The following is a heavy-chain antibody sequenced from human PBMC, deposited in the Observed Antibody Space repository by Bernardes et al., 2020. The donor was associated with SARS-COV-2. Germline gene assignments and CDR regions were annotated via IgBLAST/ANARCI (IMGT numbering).Heavy chain of an antibody. Sequence: SGPTLVKLTQTLTLTCTFSGFSLSTSGVGVGWIRQPPGKALEWLALIYWNDDKRYSPSLKSRLTITKDTSKNQVVLTMTNMDPVDTATYYCAPYRGQLWDHDAFDIWGQGTMVTVSS. J-gene: IGHJ3*02. CDR3: APYRGQLWDHDAFDI. CDR2: IYWNDDK. V-gene: IGHV2-5*01. D-gene: IGHD5-18*01. CDR1: GFSLSTSGVG.